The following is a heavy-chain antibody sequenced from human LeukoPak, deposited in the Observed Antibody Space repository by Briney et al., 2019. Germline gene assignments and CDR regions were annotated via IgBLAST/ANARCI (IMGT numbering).Heavy chain of an antibody. CDR2: INHSGST. CDR3: ARGEYSSSWYPESWFDP. Sequence: SETLSLTCAVYGGSFSGCYWSWIRQPPGKGLEWIGEINHSGSTNYNPSLKSRVTISVDTSKNQFSLKLSSVTAADTAVYYCARGEYSSSWYPESWFDPWGQGTLVTVSS. CDR1: GGSFSGCY. J-gene: IGHJ5*02. V-gene: IGHV4-34*01. D-gene: IGHD6-13*01.